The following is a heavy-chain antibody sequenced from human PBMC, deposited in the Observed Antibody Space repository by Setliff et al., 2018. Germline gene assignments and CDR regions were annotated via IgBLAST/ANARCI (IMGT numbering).Heavy chain of an antibody. D-gene: IGHD1-26*01. V-gene: IGHV3-7*01. J-gene: IGHJ4*02. CDR3: TSEYHSGG. CDR2: INEDGSVT. CDR1: GFTFNCCW. Sequence: GGSLRLSCAASGFTFNCCWMRWVRQAPGKGLEWVANINEDGSVTSYVDSVKGRFTISRDNAKNSLYLQMNSLRVDDTAVYYCTSEYHSGGWGQGTRVTVSS.